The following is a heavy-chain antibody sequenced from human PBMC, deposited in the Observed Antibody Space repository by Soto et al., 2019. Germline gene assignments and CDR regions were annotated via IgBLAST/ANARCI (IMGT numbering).Heavy chain of an antibody. CDR2: VKNNGGAT. J-gene: IGHJ5*02. Sequence: EVQLVESGGDLVQPGGSLRLSCAASGFIFSHAWFHWVRQPPGKGLELVGRVKNNGGATDYAASVKGRFTISRDDSKDTVYLQMSSLRTGDTAIYYCAADLGPAYDSNNWFDPWGQGTLVTVSS. CDR1: GFIFSHAW. V-gene: IGHV3-15*07. D-gene: IGHD2-21*01. CDR3: AADLGPAYDSNNWFDP.